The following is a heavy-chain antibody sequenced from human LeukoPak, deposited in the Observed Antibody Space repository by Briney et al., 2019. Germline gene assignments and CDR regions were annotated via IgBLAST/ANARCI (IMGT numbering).Heavy chain of an antibody. V-gene: IGHV1-69-2*01. CDR1: GCTFTDYY. Sequence: ASVKVSCKVSGCTFTDYYMRWVQQAPGKGLEWMGVVDPEDGETIYAEKFQGRVTITADTSTDTAYMELSSLRSEDTAVYYCATAVATTEIDYWGQGTLVTVSS. CDR3: ATAVATTEIDY. CDR2: VDPEDGET. D-gene: IGHD4-23*01. J-gene: IGHJ4*02.